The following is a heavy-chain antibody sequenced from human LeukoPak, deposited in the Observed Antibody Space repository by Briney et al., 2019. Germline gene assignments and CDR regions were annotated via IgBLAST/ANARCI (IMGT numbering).Heavy chain of an antibody. CDR2: IYHSGST. CDR1: GGSISSGGYS. J-gene: IGHJ4*02. CDR3: ARKVAGSSAFDY. D-gene: IGHD6-19*01. V-gene: IGHV4-30-2*01. Sequence: SETLSLTCAVSGGSISSGGYSWSWIRQPPGKGLEWIGYIYHSGSTYYNPSLKSRVTISIDTSKHQFSLKVSSVIAADTAVYYCARKVAGSSAFDYWGQGTLVTVSS.